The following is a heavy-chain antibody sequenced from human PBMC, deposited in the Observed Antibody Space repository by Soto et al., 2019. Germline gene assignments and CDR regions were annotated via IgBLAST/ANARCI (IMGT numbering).Heavy chain of an antibody. CDR2: IYYSGST. J-gene: IGHJ5*02. Sequence: SETLSLTCTVSGGSISSSSYYWGWIRQPPGKGLEWIGSIYYSGSTYYNPSLKSRVTISVDTSKNQFSLKLSSVTAADTAVYYCARGSSWYGEKNWFDPWGQGTLVTVSS. D-gene: IGHD6-13*01. V-gene: IGHV4-39*07. CDR1: GGSISSSSYY. CDR3: ARGSSWYGEKNWFDP.